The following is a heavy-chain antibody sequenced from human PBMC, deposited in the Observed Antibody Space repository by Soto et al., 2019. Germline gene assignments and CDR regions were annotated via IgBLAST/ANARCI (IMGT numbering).Heavy chain of an antibody. CDR2: ISGSGGST. CDR1: GFTFSSYA. J-gene: IGHJ4*02. CDR3: AKFPIIGKGSSLTPHDY. Sequence: AGGSLRLSCAASGFTFSSYAMSWVRQAPGKGLEWVSAISGSGGSTYYADSVKGRFTISRDNSKNTLYLQMNSLRAEDTAVYYCAKFPIIGKGSSLTPHDYWGQGTLVTVSS. V-gene: IGHV3-23*01. D-gene: IGHD2-15*01.